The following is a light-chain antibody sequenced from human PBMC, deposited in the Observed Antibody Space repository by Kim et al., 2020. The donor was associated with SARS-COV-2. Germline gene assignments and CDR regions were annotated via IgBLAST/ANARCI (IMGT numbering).Light chain of an antibody. CDR1: NSDIGPNT. CDR2: RNY. Sequence: RRVTISCTGSNSDIGPNTVNWYQQAPGTAPKLLICRNYERPSGVPDRFSGSKSGTSASLAINGLQSEDEADYYCAAWDDSLYAVLFGGGTQLTVL. J-gene: IGLJ3*02. CDR3: AAWDDSLYAVL. V-gene: IGLV1-44*01.